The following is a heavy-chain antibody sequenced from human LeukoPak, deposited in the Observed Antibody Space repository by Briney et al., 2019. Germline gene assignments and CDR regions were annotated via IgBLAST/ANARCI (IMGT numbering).Heavy chain of an antibody. V-gene: IGHV1-2*02. J-gene: IGHJ4*02. Sequence: ASVKVSCKASGYTFTGYYIHWVRQAPGQGLEWMGCINPNSGGTNYAQKFQGRVTMTRDTSITTVYMELSRLTSDDTAVYYCARDPRSDWGQGTLVTVSS. CDR2: INPNSGGT. CDR1: GYTFTGYY. CDR3: ARDPRSD.